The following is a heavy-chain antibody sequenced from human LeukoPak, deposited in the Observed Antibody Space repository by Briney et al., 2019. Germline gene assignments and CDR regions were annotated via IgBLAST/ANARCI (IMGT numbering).Heavy chain of an antibody. Sequence: SGPTPVNPTQTLTLTCTVSGFSLSTNEVGVGWIRQPPGKALEWLALIYGNDDKRYSPSPKSRLTITKDPSKNQVVLTMTNMDPVDTATYYCAHRRGIVGHGYYFDYWGQGTLVTVSS. CDR1: GFSLSTNEVG. CDR2: IYGNDDK. D-gene: IGHD1-26*01. V-gene: IGHV2-5*01. CDR3: AHRRGIVGHGYYFDY. J-gene: IGHJ4*02.